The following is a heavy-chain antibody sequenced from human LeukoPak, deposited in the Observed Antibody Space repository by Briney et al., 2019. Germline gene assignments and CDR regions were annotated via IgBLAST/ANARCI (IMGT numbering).Heavy chain of an antibody. V-gene: IGHV3-33*01. CDR2: ILYNGSNK. CDR1: GFTFSSSG. Sequence: GGSLRLSCAASGFTFSSSGMHWVRQAPGKELEWVAVILYNGSNKYYADSVKSRFTISRDNSKNTLYLQMNSLRVEDTAVYYCARAGGYCSGGSCYRGYSWFDPWGQGTLVTVSS. CDR3: ARAGGYCSGGSCYRGYSWFDP. J-gene: IGHJ5*02. D-gene: IGHD2-15*01.